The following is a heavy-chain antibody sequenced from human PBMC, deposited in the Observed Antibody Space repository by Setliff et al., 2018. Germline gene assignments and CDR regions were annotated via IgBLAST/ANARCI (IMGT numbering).Heavy chain of an antibody. Sequence: TGGSLRLSCATSGFTFRDYSMVWVRQVPGKGLEWVSTTSGGGGFSTYYADSVKGRFTISRDNSKNTLYLQMNSLRAEDTAVYYCAKDFRDLGYSDYWGQGTLVTVSS. CDR3: AKDFRDLGYSDY. V-gene: IGHV3-23*01. CDR1: GFTFRDYS. J-gene: IGHJ4*02. CDR2: TSGGGGFST.